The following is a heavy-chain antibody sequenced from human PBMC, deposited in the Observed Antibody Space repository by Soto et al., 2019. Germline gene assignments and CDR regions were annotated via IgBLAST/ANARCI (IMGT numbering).Heavy chain of an antibody. CDR1: G. J-gene: IGHJ4*01. CDR3: AKSGGLKLWFINHPGEQFDY. V-gene: IGHV3-30*18. Sequence: GRRWVIQKKGKGLEWVAVISYDGSNKYYADSVKGRFTISRDNSKNTLYLQMNSLRAEDTAVYYCAKSGGLKLWFINHPGEQFDY. D-gene: IGHD5-18*01. CDR2: ISYDGSNK.